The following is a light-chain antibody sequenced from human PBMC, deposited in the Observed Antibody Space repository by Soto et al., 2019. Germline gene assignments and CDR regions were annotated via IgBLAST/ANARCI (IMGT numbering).Light chain of an antibody. J-gene: IGLJ2*01. CDR3: CSYAGSSTLVV. V-gene: IGLV2-23*01. CDR2: EGS. Sequence: QSALTQPASVSGSPGQSITISCTGTSSDVGSYNLVSWYQQHPGKAPKLMIYEGSKRPSGVSNRFSGSKSGNTASLTISGIQAEDEADYYCCSYAGSSTLVVFGGGTKLTV. CDR1: SSDVGSYNL.